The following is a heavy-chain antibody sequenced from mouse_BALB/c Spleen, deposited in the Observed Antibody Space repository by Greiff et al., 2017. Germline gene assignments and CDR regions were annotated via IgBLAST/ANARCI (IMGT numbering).Heavy chain of an antibody. CDR1: GFNIKDTY. CDR3: APGGSSSSFDY. CDR2: IDPANGNT. Sequence: VQLQQSGAELVKPGASVKLSCTASGFNIKDTYMHWVKQRPEQGLEWIGRIDPANGNTKYDPKFQGKATITADTSSNTAYLQLSSLTSEDTAVYYCAPGGSSSSFDYWGQGTTLTVSS. J-gene: IGHJ2*01. D-gene: IGHD1-1*01. V-gene: IGHV14-3*02.